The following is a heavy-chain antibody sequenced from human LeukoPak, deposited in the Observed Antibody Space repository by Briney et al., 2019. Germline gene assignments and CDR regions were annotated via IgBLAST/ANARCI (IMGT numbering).Heavy chain of an antibody. Sequence: GGSLRLSCAASGFTFSDYYMSWIRQAPGKGLERVSYISSSSSYTNYADSVKGRFTISRDNAKNSLYLQMNSLRAEDTAVYYCARTSSGLYYLDYWGQGTLVTVSS. J-gene: IGHJ4*02. CDR1: GFTFSDYY. D-gene: IGHD3-22*01. CDR2: ISSSSSYT. V-gene: IGHV3-11*03. CDR3: ARTSSGLYYLDY.